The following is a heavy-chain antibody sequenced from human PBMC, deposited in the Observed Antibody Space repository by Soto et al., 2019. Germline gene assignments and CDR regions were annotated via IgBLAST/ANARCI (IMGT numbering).Heavy chain of an antibody. Sequence: SGPTLVNPTQTLTLTCTFSGFSLSTSGVGVGWIRQPPGKALEWLALIYWNDDKRYSPSLKSRLTITKDTSKNQVVLTMTNMDPVDTATYYCAHTKLRYFDWPLFDYWSQGTLVTVSS. D-gene: IGHD3-9*01. CDR1: GFSLSTSGVG. V-gene: IGHV2-5*01. CDR3: AHTKLRYFDWPLFDY. CDR2: IYWNDDK. J-gene: IGHJ4*02.